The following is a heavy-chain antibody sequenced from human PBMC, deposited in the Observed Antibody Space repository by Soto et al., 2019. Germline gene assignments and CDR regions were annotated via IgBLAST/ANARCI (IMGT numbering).Heavy chain of an antibody. V-gene: IGHV3-30*18. Sequence: GGSLRLSCAASGFTFSSYGMHWVRQAPGKGLEWVAVISYDGSNKYYADSVKGRFTISRDNSKNTLYLQMNSLRAEDTAVYYCAKDHGVGYCSGGSCYSSDFYYYYGMDVWGQGTTVTVSS. CDR3: AKDHGVGYCSGGSCYSSDFYYYYGMDV. CDR1: GFTFSSYG. D-gene: IGHD2-15*01. J-gene: IGHJ6*02. CDR2: ISYDGSNK.